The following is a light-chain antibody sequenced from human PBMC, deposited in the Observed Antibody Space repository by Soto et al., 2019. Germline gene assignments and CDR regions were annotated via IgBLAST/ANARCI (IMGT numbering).Light chain of an antibody. CDR1: SSNIGSHA. V-gene: IGLV1-44*01. J-gene: IGLJ3*02. CDR3: ATWDDSLNGGV. Sequence: QSVLTQPPSASGTPGQRVTISCSGSSSNIGSHAVNWYQQLPGAAPKLLIYSDNQRPSGVPDRVSGSKSGTSASLAISGLQSEDEADDYCATWDDSLNGGVFGGGTQLTVL. CDR2: SDN.